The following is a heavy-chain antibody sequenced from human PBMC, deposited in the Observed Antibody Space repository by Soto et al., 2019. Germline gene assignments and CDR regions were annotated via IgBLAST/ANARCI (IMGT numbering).Heavy chain of an antibody. CDR2: IQSGGTT. J-gene: IGHJ4*02. D-gene: IGHD3-16*01. V-gene: IGHV3-66*01. CDR3: AKDRLAGGFDY. CDR1: GFTVSSKY. Sequence: GGSLRLSCAASGFTVSSKYMTWVRQAPGKGLEWVSLIQSGGTTYYADSVKGRFTISRDNSRNTVYLQMNSLRADDTAVYYCAKDRLAGGFDYWGQGTLVTVSS.